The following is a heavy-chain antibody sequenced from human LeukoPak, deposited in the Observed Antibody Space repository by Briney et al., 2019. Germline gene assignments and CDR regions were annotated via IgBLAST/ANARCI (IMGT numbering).Heavy chain of an antibody. D-gene: IGHD3-22*01. CDR2: INHSGST. J-gene: IGHJ4*02. V-gene: IGHV4-34*01. CDR3: ARSLGYYDSSGYYDRY. CDR1: GGSFSGYY. Sequence: SETLSLTCAVYGGSFSGYYWSWIREPPGKRLEWIGEINHSGSTNYNPSLKSRVTISVDTSKNQFSLKLSSVTAADTAVYYCARSLGYYDSSGYYDRYWGQGTLVTVSS.